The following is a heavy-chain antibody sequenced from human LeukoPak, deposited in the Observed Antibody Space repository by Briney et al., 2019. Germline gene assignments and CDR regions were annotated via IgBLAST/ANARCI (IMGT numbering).Heavy chain of an antibody. J-gene: IGHJ4*02. D-gene: IGHD5-18*01. CDR1: GGSFSGYY. CDR2: INHSGST. CDR3: ARRRGGYSYGLDY. Sequence: PSETLSLTCAVYGGSFSGYYWSWIRQPPGKGLEWIGEINHSGSTNYNPSLKSRVTISVDTSKNQFSLKLSSVTAADTAVYYCARRRGGYSYGLDYWGQGTLVTVSS. V-gene: IGHV4-34*01.